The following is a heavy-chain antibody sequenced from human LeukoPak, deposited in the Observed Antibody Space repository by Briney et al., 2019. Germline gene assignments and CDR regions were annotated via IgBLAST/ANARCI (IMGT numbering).Heavy chain of an antibody. Sequence: GGSLRLSCAASGFTFSSYAMSWVRQAPGKGLEWVAVMSIDGNIKLYADPVRGRFTISRDNSRNTLYLQLNSLRAEDTAVYYCTRDPIMGVPDYFDYWGQGTLVAVSS. CDR1: GFTFSSYA. V-gene: IGHV3-30*04. CDR2: MSIDGNIK. CDR3: TRDPIMGVPDYFDY. D-gene: IGHD1-26*01. J-gene: IGHJ4*02.